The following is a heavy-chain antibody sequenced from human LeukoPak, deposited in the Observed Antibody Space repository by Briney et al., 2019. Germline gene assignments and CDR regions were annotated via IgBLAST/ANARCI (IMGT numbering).Heavy chain of an antibody. CDR2: ISAYNGNT. CDR3: ARVMKVTPHMDV. CDR1: GYTFTSYG. Sequence: ASVKVSCKASGYTFTSYGISWVRQAPGQGLEWMGWISAYNGNTNYAQKLQGRVAMTTDTSTSTAYMELRSLRSDDTAVYYCARVMKVTPHMDVWGKGTTVTVSS. D-gene: IGHD2-21*02. V-gene: IGHV1-18*01. J-gene: IGHJ6*03.